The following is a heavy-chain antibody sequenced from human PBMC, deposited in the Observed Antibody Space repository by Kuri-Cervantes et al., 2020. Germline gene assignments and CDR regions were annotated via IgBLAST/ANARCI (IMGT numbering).Heavy chain of an antibody. J-gene: IGHJ6*04. CDR1: GGSFSGYY. CDR2: INHSGST. CDR3: ARGDYYGSLDV. Sequence: GSLRLSCAVYGGSFSGYYWSWIRQPPGKGLEWIGEINHSGSTNYNPSLKSRVTISVDKSKNQFSLKLNSVAVADTAVYYCARGDYYGSLDVWGKGTTVTVSS. D-gene: IGHD3-10*01. V-gene: IGHV4-34*01.